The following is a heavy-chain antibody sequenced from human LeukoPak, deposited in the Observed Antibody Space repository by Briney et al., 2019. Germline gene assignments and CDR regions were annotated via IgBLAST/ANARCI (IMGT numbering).Heavy chain of an antibody. CDR1: GGSFSGYY. Sequence: SETLSLTCAVYGGSFSGYYWSWIRQPPGKGLEWIGEINHGGSTNYNPSLKSRVTISVDTSKNQFSLKLSSVTAADTAVYYCARGNMVGELLDWGQGTLVTVSS. V-gene: IGHV4-34*01. CDR3: ARGNMVGELLD. J-gene: IGHJ4*02. D-gene: IGHD3-10*02. CDR2: INHGGST.